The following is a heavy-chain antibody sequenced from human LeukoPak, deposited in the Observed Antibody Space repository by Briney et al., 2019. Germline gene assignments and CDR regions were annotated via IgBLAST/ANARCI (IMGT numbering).Heavy chain of an antibody. CDR3: AREDPLVAARGLDY. V-gene: IGHV4-4*07. Sequence: PSETLSLTCTVSGGSISSYFWSWIRQPAGKGLEWIGRIYTSGTTNHNTTLKSRLTMSVDTSKNQFSLRLSSVTAADTAVYYCAREDPLVAARGLDYWGQGTLVTVSS. D-gene: IGHD2-15*01. J-gene: IGHJ4*02. CDR2: IYTSGTT. CDR1: GGSISSYF.